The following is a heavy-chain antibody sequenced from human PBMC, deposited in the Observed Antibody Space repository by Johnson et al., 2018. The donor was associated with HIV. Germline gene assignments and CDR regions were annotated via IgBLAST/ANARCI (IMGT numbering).Heavy chain of an antibody. CDR3: ARDSYDISGQQHDAFDI. J-gene: IGHJ3*02. CDR2: IDIDGDT. V-gene: IGHV3-13*01. CDR1: GFTFSSYA. Sequence: VQLVESGGGVVQPGRSLRLSCAASGFTFSSYAMHWVRQAPGKGLEWVSEIDIDGDTYYPDSVKGRFTASRESDKNSFYLQINGLRGGDTGVYYCARDSYDISGQQHDAFDIWGQGTMVTVSS. D-gene: IGHD3-22*01.